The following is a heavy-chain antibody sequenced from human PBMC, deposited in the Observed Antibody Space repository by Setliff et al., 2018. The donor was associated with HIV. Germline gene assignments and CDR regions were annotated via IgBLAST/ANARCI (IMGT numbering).Heavy chain of an antibody. CDR1: GGTFSTSA. CDR3: ARDRAEADVGGGVRGPTYFCDY. D-gene: IGHD3-16*01. Sequence: SVKVSCKASGGTFSTSAISWVRQAPGRGLEWMGGIIPVFGSAHYAQKFQDRITITTDESTSSAFVELSNLRPDDTAIYYCARDRAEADVGGGVRGPTYFCDYWGQGTLVTV. J-gene: IGHJ4*02. CDR2: IIPVFGSA. V-gene: IGHV1-69*05.